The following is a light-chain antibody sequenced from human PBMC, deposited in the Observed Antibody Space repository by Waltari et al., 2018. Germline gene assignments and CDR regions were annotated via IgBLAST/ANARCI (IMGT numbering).Light chain of an antibody. CDR1: TSAVGGYNL. J-gene: IGLJ2*01. Sequence: QSALTQPASVSGSPGQSITISCTGSTSAVGGYNLVSWYRQFPNKAPQLIIYEGTRRPSGVSGRFSASKSGNTASLTISGLQAEDEALYFCSSYARSDNSVLFGGGTQLSVL. CDR3: SSYARSDNSVL. V-gene: IGLV2-23*01. CDR2: EGT.